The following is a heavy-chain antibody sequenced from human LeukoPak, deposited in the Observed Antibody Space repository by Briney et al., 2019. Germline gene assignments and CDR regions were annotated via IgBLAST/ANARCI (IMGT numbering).Heavy chain of an antibody. CDR3: ARGSAQWSDY. D-gene: IGHD2-15*01. CDR2: INPYNVNI. V-gene: IGHV1-18*01. Sequence: ASVTVSCKASHYTFTNYGISWMRQVPGQGLEWMGWINPYNVNIKYAQKFQGRVTLTTGTSTSTAYMELRTLRSDDTAIYYCARGSAQWSDYWGQGTLVTVSS. CDR1: HYTFTNYG. J-gene: IGHJ4*02.